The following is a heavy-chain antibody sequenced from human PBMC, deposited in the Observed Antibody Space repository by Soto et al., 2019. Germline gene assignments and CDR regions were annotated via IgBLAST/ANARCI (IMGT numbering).Heavy chain of an antibody. CDR3: ARGKDRMVRRGLLYYYYSYMDV. V-gene: IGHV4-34*01. J-gene: IGHJ6*03. CDR1: GGSFSGYY. D-gene: IGHD3-10*01. CDR2: INHSGST. Sequence: QVQLQQWGAGLLKPSETLSLTCAVYGGSFSGYYWSWIRQPPGKGLEWIGEINHSGSTNYNPSLTKRVTISEVTTKNHYSPQMSSVTAAATAVYYCARGKDRMVRRGLLYYYYSYMDVWGKGTTVTVSS.